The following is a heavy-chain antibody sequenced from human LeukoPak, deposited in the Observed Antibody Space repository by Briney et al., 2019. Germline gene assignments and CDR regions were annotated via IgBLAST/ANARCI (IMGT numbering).Heavy chain of an antibody. J-gene: IGHJ4*02. CDR3: AKDSHVSAGYYFDF. D-gene: IGHD6-19*01. CDR2: LSNDGDDT. Sequence: GGSLRLSCVASGFTFSSYAMTWVRQAPGKGLEWVAVLSNDGDDTYPADSVKGRLTISRDNSKNTLYLEMNSLRAEDTAVYYCAKDSHVSAGYYFDFWGQGILVTVFS. CDR1: GFTFSSYA. V-gene: IGHV3-30*18.